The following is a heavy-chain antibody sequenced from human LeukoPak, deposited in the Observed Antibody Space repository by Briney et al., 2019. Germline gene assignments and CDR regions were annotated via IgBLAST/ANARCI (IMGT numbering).Heavy chain of an antibody. CDR2: LSGSGGST. V-gene: IGHV3-23*01. J-gene: IGHJ2*01. Sequence: GGSLRLSCAASGFTFRSYAMNWVRQAPGKGLEWVSTLSGSGGSTYYADSVKGRFTISRDSSRNTLYLQMNSLRAEDTAVYYCAKPGSSGWYPLWHFDLWGRGTLVTVSS. CDR1: GFTFRSYA. CDR3: AKPGSSGWYPLWHFDL. D-gene: IGHD6-19*01.